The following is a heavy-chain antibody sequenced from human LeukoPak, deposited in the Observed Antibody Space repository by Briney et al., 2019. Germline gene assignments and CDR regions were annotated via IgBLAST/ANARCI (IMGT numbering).Heavy chain of an antibody. V-gene: IGHV4-31*03. CDR3: ARVWGYCSSTSCYGSRGDY. CDR1: GGSISSGGYY. J-gene: IGHJ4*02. CDR2: IYYSGST. D-gene: IGHD2-2*01. Sequence: SQTLSLTCTVSGGSISSGGYYWSWIRQHPGKGLEWIGYIYYSGSTYYHPSLKSRINISIDTSKNQFSLKLSSVTAADTAVYYCARVWGYCSSTSCYGSRGDYWGQGTLVTVSS.